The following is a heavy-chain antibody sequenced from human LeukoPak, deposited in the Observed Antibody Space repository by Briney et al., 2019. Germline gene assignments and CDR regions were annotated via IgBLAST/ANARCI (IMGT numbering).Heavy chain of an antibody. CDR3: TTLKVRGSYYFDY. D-gene: IGHD3-10*01. V-gene: IGHV3-15*01. CDR2: IKSKTDGGTT. Sequence: GGSLRLSCAASGFTFSNAWMSWVRQAPGKGLEWVGRIKSKTDGGTTDYAAPVNGRFTISRDDSKNTLYLQMNSLKTEDTAVYYCTTLKVRGSYYFDYWGQGTLVTVSS. J-gene: IGHJ4*02. CDR1: GFTFSNAW.